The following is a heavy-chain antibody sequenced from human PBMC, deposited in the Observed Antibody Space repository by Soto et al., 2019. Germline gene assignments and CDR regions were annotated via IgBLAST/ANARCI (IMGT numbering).Heavy chain of an antibody. Sequence: GASVKVSCKASGYTFTSYYMHWVRQAPGQGLEWMGIINPSGGSTSYAQKFQGRVTMTRDTSTSTVYMELSSLRSEDTAVYYCARRGLLGPLGGDYYGMDVWGQGTTVTVSS. V-gene: IGHV1-46*01. CDR2: INPSGGST. J-gene: IGHJ6*02. CDR1: GYTFTSYY. CDR3: ARRGLLGPLGGDYYGMDV. D-gene: IGHD2-15*01.